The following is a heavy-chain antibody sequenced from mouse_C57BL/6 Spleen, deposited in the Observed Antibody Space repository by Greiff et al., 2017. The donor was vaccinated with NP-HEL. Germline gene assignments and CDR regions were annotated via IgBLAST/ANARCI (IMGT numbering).Heavy chain of an antibody. CDR1: GYAFTNYS. Sequence: QVQLQQSGAELVRPGTSVKVSCKASGYAFTNYSIEWVKQRPGQGLEWIGVINPGSGGTNYNEKFKGKATLTADKSSSTAYMQLSSLTSEDSAVYFCARETTVATDYWGQGTTLTVSS. J-gene: IGHJ2*01. D-gene: IGHD1-1*01. CDR2: INPGSGGT. CDR3: ARETTVATDY. V-gene: IGHV1-54*01.